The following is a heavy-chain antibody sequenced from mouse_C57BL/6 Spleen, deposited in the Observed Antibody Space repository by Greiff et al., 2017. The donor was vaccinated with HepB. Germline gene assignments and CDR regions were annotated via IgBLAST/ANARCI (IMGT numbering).Heavy chain of an antibody. CDR3: ARPPFYDGYYLFAY. V-gene: IGHV5-6*02. CDR2: ISSGGSYT. CDR1: GFTFSSYG. D-gene: IGHD2-3*01. J-gene: IGHJ3*01. Sequence: DVMLVESGGDLVKPGGSLKLSCAASGFTFSSYGMSWVRQTPDKRLEWVATISSGGSYTYYPDSVKGRFTISRDNAKNTLYLQMSSLKSEDTAMYYCARPPFYDGYYLFAYWGQGTLVTVSA.